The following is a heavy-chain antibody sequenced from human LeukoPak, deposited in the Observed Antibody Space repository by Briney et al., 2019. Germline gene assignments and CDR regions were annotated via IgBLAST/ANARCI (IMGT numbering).Heavy chain of an antibody. CDR3: AREMVRDAFDI. CDR1: GGSISRDGHY. J-gene: IGHJ3*02. V-gene: IGHV4-31*03. Sequence: PSETLSLTCTVSGGSISRDGHYWSWTRQYPGKGLESIGSVSSSGTTTYNPSLKSRVTISLDTSQNKFSLNLRSLTAADTAVYYCAREMVRDAFDIWGQGTMVTVSS. D-gene: IGHD2-8*01. CDR2: VSSSGTT.